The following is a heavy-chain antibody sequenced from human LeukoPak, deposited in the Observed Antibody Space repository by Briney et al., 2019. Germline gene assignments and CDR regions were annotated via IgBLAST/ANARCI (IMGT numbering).Heavy chain of an antibody. CDR1: GFTFSSYV. J-gene: IGHJ4*02. V-gene: IGHV3-23*01. CDR2: ISGSGGST. CDR3: AKARGSYSSGYFFDY. Sequence: GGSLRLSCAASGFTFSSYVMSWVRQAPGKGLEWVSAISGSGGSTYYADSVKGRFTISRDNSENTLYLQMNSLRAEDTAVYYCAKARGSYSSGYFFDYWGQGTLVTVSS. D-gene: IGHD3-22*01.